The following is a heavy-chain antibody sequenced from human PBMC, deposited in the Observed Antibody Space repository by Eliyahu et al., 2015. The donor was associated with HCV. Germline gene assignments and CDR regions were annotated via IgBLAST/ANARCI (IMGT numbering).Heavy chain of an antibody. CDR2: ISYDGSRI. Sequence: VQLVESGGGVVQPGRSLRLSCAASGFTFSRNGMYWVRQAPGKGLEWVAIISYDGSRIYYADSVKGRFTISRDNSKNTLYLQMNSLRAEDTAVYYCAKDAGFWSGYSDYWGQGTLVTVSS. CDR3: AKDAGFWSGYSDY. J-gene: IGHJ4*02. CDR1: GFTFSRNG. D-gene: IGHD3-3*01. V-gene: IGHV3-30*18.